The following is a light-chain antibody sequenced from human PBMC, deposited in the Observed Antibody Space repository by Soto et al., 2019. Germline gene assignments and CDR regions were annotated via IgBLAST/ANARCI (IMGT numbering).Light chain of an antibody. CDR2: DNN. V-gene: IGLV1-51*01. J-gene: IGLJ1*01. CDR1: GSNIGNNY. CDR3: GTWDSSLSVYV. Sequence: QSVLTQPPSVSAAPGQKVTISCSGSGSNIGNNYVSWSQQFPGTAPKLLIYDNNNRPSGIPDRFSGSKSGTSATLGITGLQTGDEADYYCGTWDSSLSVYVFGTGTKVTVL.